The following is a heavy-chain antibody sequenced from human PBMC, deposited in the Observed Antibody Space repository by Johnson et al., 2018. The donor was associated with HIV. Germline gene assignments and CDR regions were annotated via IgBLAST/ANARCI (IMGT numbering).Heavy chain of an antibody. CDR1: GFTVSSNY. Sequence: VQLVESGGGLVQPGGSLRLSCAASGFTVSSNYMSWVRQAPGKGLEWVSVIYSGDSTYYADSVKGRFTISRENSKNTLYLQMNRLRAEDTAVYYCARGYTIGAFDIWGQGTMVTVSS. J-gene: IGHJ3*02. D-gene: IGHD3-3*01. V-gene: IGHV3-66*01. CDR2: IYSGDST. CDR3: ARGYTIGAFDI.